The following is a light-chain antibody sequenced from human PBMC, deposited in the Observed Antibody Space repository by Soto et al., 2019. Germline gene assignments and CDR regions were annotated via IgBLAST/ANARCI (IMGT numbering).Light chain of an antibody. Sequence: EIVLTQSPGTLSLSPGERATLSCRASQSVNSYLAWYQQKPGQAPRLLIYGATGRATGIPDRFSGSGPGADFTLSISRLESEDFAVYYCKQYGELPGTFGQGTKVDIK. CDR1: QSVNSY. J-gene: IGKJ1*01. CDR2: GAT. V-gene: IGKV3-20*01. CDR3: KQYGELPGT.